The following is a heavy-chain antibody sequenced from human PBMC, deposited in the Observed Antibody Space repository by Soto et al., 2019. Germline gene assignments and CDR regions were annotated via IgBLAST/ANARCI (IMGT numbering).Heavy chain of an antibody. V-gene: IGHV3-33*01. CDR2: IWYDGSQT. Sequence: GGSLRLSCAASGFTFNNYGIHWVRQAPGKGLEWVAVIWYDGSQTRYADSVKGRFTISRDNSKNTLYLQMNSLRAEDTAVYYCAREGYYYDSSGYHGLDYWGQGTLVTVSS. CDR3: AREGYYYDSSGYHGLDY. CDR1: GFTFNNYG. D-gene: IGHD3-22*01. J-gene: IGHJ4*02.